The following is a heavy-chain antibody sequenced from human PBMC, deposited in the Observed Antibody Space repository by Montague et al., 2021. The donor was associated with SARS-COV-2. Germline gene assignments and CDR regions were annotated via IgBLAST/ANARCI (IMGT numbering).Heavy chain of an antibody. CDR3: ARAVVGAKTATIES. CDR1: GGSINNYF. Sequence: SETLSLTCSVSGGSINNYFWGWIRQSPGKGLEWVGYMHSTGSTAXNPSLKSRVIISVDTSKTQISLKLSSVGAADTALYYCARAVVGAKTATIESWGQGTLVTVSS. V-gene: IGHV4-59*01. J-gene: IGHJ4*02. CDR2: MHSTGST. D-gene: IGHD2-15*01.